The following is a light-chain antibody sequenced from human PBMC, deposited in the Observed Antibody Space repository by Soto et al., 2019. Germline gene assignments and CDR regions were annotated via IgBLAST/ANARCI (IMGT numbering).Light chain of an antibody. V-gene: IGKV1-12*01. CDR2: TVY. Sequence: DIHMTQSPSSVSASVGDRVTITCRASQGISSWLAWYQQKPGKAPKLMIYTVYSLQSGVPSRFSSSGSGTDFTLTISSLQPEDCETYYCQQAHSCPLTSGGGTKVEI. J-gene: IGKJ4*01. CDR1: QGISSW. CDR3: QQAHSCPLT.